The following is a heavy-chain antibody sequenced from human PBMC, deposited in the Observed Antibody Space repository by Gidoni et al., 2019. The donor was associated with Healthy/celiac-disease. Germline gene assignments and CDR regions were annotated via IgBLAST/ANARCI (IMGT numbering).Heavy chain of an antibody. CDR1: GFTVSRNY. J-gene: IGHJ3*02. Sequence: EVQLVESGGGLVQPGGSLRLSCAASGFTVSRNYMSWVRQAPGKGLEWVSVIYSGGSTYYADSVKGRFTISRHNSKNTLYLQMNSLRAEDTAVYYCAGFSYSLGYCSGGSCYTEGAFDIWGQGTMVTVSS. D-gene: IGHD2-15*01. V-gene: IGHV3-53*04. CDR2: IYSGGST. CDR3: AGFSYSLGYCSGGSCYTEGAFDI.